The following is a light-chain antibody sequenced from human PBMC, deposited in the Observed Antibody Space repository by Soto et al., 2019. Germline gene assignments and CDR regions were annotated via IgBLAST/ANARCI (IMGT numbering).Light chain of an antibody. CDR1: SSDVGGNKY. CDR2: KVT. J-gene: IGLJ1*01. V-gene: IGLV2-14*01. CDR3: ASSTSDSLYV. Sequence: QSALTQPASVSGSPGQSITISCTGTSSDVGGNKYVSWYQQYPGKVPKLLINKVTNRPSGVPYRFSGSKSGNTASLTISALLAEDEADYFCASSTSDSLYVFGTGTKVTVL.